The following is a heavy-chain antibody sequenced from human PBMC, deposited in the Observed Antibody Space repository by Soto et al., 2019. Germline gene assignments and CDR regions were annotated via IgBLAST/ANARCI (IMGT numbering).Heavy chain of an antibody. CDR1: GYTFSSSA. V-gene: IGHV1-3*01. CDR3: AKSKGGWTLDF. D-gene: IGHD6-19*01. Sequence: QVQLVQSGAEVKKPGASVKLSCKASGYTFSSSAMHWVRQAPGQRLEWMGWINVGNDKTEYSWRLHGRVTITKDTSASTADMELSGLTSEDTAVYYCAKSKGGWTLDFWGPGTLVTVSS. J-gene: IGHJ4*02. CDR2: INVGNDKT.